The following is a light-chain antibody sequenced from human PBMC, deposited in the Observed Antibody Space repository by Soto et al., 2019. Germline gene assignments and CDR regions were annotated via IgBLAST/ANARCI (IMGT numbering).Light chain of an antibody. CDR3: QKYNNWPPT. J-gene: IGKJ1*01. Sequence: EIVMTQSPGTLSVSPVERATVSWRASQGVRSNLAWYQQKPGQAPRLLIYGASTRATGIPARFSGSGSGTEFTLTISSLQSEDFAVYYCQKYNNWPPTFGQGTKVDIK. CDR2: GAS. V-gene: IGKV3-15*01. CDR1: QGVRSN.